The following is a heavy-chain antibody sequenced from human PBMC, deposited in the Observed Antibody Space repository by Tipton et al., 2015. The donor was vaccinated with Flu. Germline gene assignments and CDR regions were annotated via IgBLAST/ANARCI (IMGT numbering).Heavy chain of an antibody. CDR2: INHSGST. J-gene: IGHJ4*02. CDR1: GGSFSGYY. Sequence: TLSLTCAVYGGSFSGYYWSWIRQPPGKGLEWIGEINHSGSTNYNPSLKSRVTISVDTSKNQFSLKLSSVTAADTAVYYCARRFWSVVVPAAIPLDYWGQGTLVTVSS. CDR3: ARRFWSVVVPAAIPLDY. V-gene: IGHV4-34*01. D-gene: IGHD2-2*02.